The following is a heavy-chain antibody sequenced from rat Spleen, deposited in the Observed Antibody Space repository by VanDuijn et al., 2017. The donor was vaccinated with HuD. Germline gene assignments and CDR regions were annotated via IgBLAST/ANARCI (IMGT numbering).Heavy chain of an antibody. CDR1: GFTFNNYW. CDR3: TSGYNSFDY. Sequence: EVQLVESGGGLVQPGRSLKLSCVASGFTFNNYWMTWIRQAPGKGLEWVASITNTGGSTYYPDSVKGRFTISRDNAKSTLYLQMNSLSSEDPATDYCTSGYNSFDYWGQGVMVTVSS. D-gene: IGHD1-9*01. CDR2: ITNTGGST. J-gene: IGHJ2*01. V-gene: IGHV5-31*01.